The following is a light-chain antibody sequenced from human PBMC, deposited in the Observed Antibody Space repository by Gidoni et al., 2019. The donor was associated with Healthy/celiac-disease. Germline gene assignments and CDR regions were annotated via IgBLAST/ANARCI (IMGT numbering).Light chain of an antibody. CDR3: QQYNNWLRGDT. CDR1: QSVSSN. CDR2: GAS. V-gene: IGKV3-15*01. J-gene: IGKJ2*01. Sequence: EIVMTQSPATLSVSPGERATLSCRASQSVSSNLAWYQQKPGQAPRLLIYGASTRATGIPARFSGSGSGTEFTLTISSLQSEDFAVYYCQQYNNWLRGDTFXXXTKLEIK.